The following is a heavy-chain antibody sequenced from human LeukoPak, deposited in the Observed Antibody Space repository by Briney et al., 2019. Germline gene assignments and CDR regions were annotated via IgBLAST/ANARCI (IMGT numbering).Heavy chain of an antibody. CDR2: IYYSGST. J-gene: IGHJ4*02. V-gene: IGHV4-59*08. D-gene: IGHD3-22*01. CDR1: GGSISSYY. Sequence: SETLSLTCTVSGGSISSYYWSWIRQPPGKGLEWIGYIYYSGSTNYNPSLKSRVTISVDTSKNQFSLKLSSVTAADTAVYYCARCRAYYDSSGYPDYWGQGTLVTVSS. CDR3: ARCRAYYDSSGYPDY.